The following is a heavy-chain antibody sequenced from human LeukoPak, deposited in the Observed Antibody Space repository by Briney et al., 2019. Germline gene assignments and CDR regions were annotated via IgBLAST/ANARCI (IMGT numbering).Heavy chain of an antibody. CDR3: AKDSNGAGNFDPRVY. CDR2: IRYDGSNK. V-gene: IGHV3-30*02. Sequence: GGSLRLSCAASGFTFSSYGMHWVRQAPGKGLEWVAFIRYDGSNKYYADSVKGRFTISRDNSKNTLYLQMNSLRAEDTAVYYCAKDSNGAGNFDPRVYWGQGTLVTVSS. CDR1: GFTFSSYG. J-gene: IGHJ4*02. D-gene: IGHD1-7*01.